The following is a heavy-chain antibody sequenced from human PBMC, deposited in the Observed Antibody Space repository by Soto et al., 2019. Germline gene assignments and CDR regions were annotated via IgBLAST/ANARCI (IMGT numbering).Heavy chain of an antibody. CDR1: GYTFTSYY. CDR2: INASGGGT. J-gene: IGHJ4*02. CDR3: ARGGGAGSGSYKFFFDY. Sequence: QVQLVQSGAEVKKPGASVKVSCKASGYTFTSYYIHWVRQAPGQGLEWMGIINASGGGTTYAQKFQGRVTMTRDTSTSTVDMELSSLRSEDTPVYYCARGGGAGSGSYKFFFDYWGQGTLVTVSS. V-gene: IGHV1-46*01. D-gene: IGHD1-26*01.